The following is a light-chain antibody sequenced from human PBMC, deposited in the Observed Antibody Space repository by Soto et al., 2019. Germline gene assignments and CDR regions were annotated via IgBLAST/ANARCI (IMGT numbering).Light chain of an antibody. V-gene: IGKV1-39*01. Sequence: DLQMTQSPSSLSASVGDRVTITCRASQTITTYLNWYQQKPGKAPKLLIYAASNLQSGVPSRFSGSASGTDFTLTIGSLQPEDFATYYCQQTYTYFRTFVQGTRVDIK. CDR3: QQTYTYFRT. J-gene: IGKJ1*01. CDR1: QTITTY. CDR2: AAS.